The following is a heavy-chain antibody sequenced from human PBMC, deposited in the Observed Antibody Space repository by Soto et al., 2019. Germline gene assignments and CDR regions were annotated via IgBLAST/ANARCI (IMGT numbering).Heavy chain of an antibody. CDR2: IIVVFGTA. CDR3: VRVAERRIVEVMYDAIEI. J-gene: IGHJ3*02. D-gene: IGHD3-22*01. CDR1: GATSYTFINFG. V-gene: IGHV1-69*13. Sequence: SVKASSKPSGATSYTFINFGITWVRRAAGEGLEWMGRIIVVFGTANYAQKFQGRLSISAEESTTTAYRALSRLRSEATAVYCCVRVAERRIVEVMYDAIEIWGQGTMVTVSS.